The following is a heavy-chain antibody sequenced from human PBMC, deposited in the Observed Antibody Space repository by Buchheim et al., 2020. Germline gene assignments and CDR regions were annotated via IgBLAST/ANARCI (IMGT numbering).Heavy chain of an antibody. CDR2: ISYDGSNK. CDR1: GFTFSSYA. CDR3: AGDGRQFIRVGATKDYYGMDV. D-gene: IGHD1-26*01. Sequence: QVQLVESGGGVVQPGRSLRLSCSASGFTFSSYAIHWVRQAPGKGPEWVAVISYDGSNKYYADSVKGRFTIPRDTSKKTPYPQMNSLRAEDTAVYYCAGDGRQFIRVGATKDYYGMDVWGQGTT. V-gene: IGHV3-30*04. J-gene: IGHJ6*02.